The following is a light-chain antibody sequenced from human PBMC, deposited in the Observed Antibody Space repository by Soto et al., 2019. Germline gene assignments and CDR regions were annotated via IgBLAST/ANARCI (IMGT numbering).Light chain of an antibody. J-gene: IGKJ2*01. V-gene: IGKV3-11*01. CDR2: DAT. Sequence: EVLLTQSPVTLSLSPGDRATLSCRARQSVSGYLSWYQQKPGQAPRLLIFDATNRATGVPARFSGSGSGTDFTLTIISLEPEDFAVYFCQQRDSGPPYNFGQATKLEIK. CDR1: QSVSGY. CDR3: QQRDSGPPYN.